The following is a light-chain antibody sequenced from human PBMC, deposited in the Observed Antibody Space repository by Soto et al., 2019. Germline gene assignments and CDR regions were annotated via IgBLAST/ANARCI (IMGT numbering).Light chain of an antibody. CDR1: QSVSSSY. J-gene: IGKJ4*01. Sequence: EIVLTQSPGTLSLSPGERATLSCRASQSVSSSYLAWYQQKPGQAPRLLIYGASSRATGIPDRFSGSGSGTDFTLTISRLEPDDFAVYYWQLTELTFGGGTKVEIK. CDR2: GAS. V-gene: IGKV3-20*01. CDR3: QLTELT.